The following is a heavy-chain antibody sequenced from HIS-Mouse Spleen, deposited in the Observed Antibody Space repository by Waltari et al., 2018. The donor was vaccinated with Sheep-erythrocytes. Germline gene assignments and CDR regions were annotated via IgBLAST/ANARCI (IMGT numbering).Heavy chain of an antibody. V-gene: IGHV1-69*04. J-gene: IGHJ4*02. CDR2: IIPIVGIA. CDR1: GGTFSSYA. Sequence: QVQLVQSGAEVKKPGSSVKVSCKASGGTFSSYAISWVRQAPGQGLEWMGRIIPIVGIANYAQRFQGRCTITADKSTSTAYMELSSLRSEDTAVYYCAQTGATTPHFDYWGQGTLVTVSS. D-gene: IGHD1-26*01. CDR3: AQTGATTPHFDY.